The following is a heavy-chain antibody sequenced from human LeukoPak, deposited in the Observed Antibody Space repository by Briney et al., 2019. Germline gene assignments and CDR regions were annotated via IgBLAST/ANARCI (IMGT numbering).Heavy chain of an antibody. CDR3: ARDSFSATTNSDDGFDI. D-gene: IGHD1-1*01. CDR1: RDSVSSNSAA. V-gene: IGHV6-1*01. Sequence: SQTLSLTCAISRDSVSSNSAAWNWIRQSPSRGLEWLGVIYYRSKWYSVYAVSVKGRITINPDTSKNQFSLQLNSVTPEDTAMYYCARDSFSATTNSDDGFDIWGQGTMVTVSS. CDR2: IYYRSKWYS. J-gene: IGHJ3*02.